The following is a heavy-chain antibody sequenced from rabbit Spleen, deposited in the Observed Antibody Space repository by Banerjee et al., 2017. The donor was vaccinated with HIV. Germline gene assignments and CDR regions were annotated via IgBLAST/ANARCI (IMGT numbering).Heavy chain of an antibody. CDR2: IDPVFGVT. V-gene: IGHV1S47*01. CDR1: GFDFSNYG. CDR3: ARGGGGAGDGLNL. D-gene: IGHD5-1*01. J-gene: IGHJ4*01. Sequence: QEQLVESGGGLVQPGGSLKLSCKASGFDFSNYGVSWVRQAPGKGLEWIGYIDPVFGVTYYANWVNGRFTISSDNVQNTVDLQMNSLTAADTATYFCARGGGGAGDGLNLWGPGTLVTVS.